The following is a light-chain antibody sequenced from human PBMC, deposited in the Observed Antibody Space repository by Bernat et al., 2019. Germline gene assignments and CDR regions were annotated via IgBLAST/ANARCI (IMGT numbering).Light chain of an antibody. J-gene: IGKJ5*01. V-gene: IGKV1-9*01. CDR2: GAS. CDR3: QQLDRLPIY. Sequence: DVQLTQSPSFLSASVGDRVDITCRASQVSGTYFAWYQKKPGKAPKLLIYGASTLQTGVPSRVSGSGSETEFTLTIASLQPEDGATYYCQQLDRLPIYFGQGTQLEIK. CDR1: QVSGTY.